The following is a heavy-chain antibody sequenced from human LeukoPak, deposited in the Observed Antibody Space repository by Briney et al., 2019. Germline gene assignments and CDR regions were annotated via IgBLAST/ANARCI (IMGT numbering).Heavy chain of an antibody. CDR1: GGSISSSY. CDR3: ARGKASIAAAKLGFDP. Sequence: PSETLSLTCTVSGGSISSSYWSWIRQPAGTGLEWIGRIYTSGSTTYHPPLKSRVTMSVDTSKNQFSLKLSSVTAADTAVYYCARGKASIAAAKLGFDPWGQGTLVTVSS. D-gene: IGHD6-13*01. CDR2: IYTSGST. J-gene: IGHJ5*02. V-gene: IGHV4-4*07.